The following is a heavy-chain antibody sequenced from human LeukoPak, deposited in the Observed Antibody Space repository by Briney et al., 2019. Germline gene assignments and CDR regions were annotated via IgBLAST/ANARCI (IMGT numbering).Heavy chain of an antibody. V-gene: IGHV3-21*01. CDR2: ISSSSSYI. D-gene: IGHD5-24*01. CDR3: ARDTIATGAFDI. CDR1: GFTLSSYS. Sequence: PGGSLRLSCAASGFTLSSYSMNWVRQAPGKGLEWVSSISSSSSYIYYADSVKGRFNISRDNAKNSLYLPMNSLRAEDTAVYYCARDTIATGAFDIWGQGTMVTVSS. J-gene: IGHJ3*02.